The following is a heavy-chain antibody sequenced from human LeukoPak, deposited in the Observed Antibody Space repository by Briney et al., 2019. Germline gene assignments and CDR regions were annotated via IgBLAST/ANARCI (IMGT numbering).Heavy chain of an antibody. D-gene: IGHD4-23*01. CDR1: GFTFSSFG. J-gene: IGHJ4*02. Sequence: HPGGSLRLSCATSGFTFSSFGMHWVRQAPGKGLEWVAFIPYNAKNIYYADSVKGRFTISRDNSKNTLYLQINSLRTEDTAVYYCAKPFAPDYGGISPFGYWGQGTLVTVSS. CDR3: AKPFAPDYGGISPFGY. CDR2: IPYNAKNI. V-gene: IGHV3-30*02.